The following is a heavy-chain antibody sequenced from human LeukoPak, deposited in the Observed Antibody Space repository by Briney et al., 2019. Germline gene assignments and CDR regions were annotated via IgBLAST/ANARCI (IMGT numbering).Heavy chain of an antibody. J-gene: IGHJ4*02. CDR1: GGSISSSSYY. V-gene: IGHV4-39*01. Sequence: SETLSLTCTVSGGSISSSSYYWGWIRQPPGKGLEWIGSIYHSGSTYYNPSLKSRVTISVDTSKNQFSLKLSSVTAADTAVYYCARLIDGVAAAGTFFDYWGQGTLVTVSS. CDR2: IYHSGST. D-gene: IGHD6-13*01. CDR3: ARLIDGVAAAGTFFDY.